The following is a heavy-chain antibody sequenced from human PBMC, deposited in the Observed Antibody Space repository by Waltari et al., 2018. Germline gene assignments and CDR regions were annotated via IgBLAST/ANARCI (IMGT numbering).Heavy chain of an antibody. Sequence: EVQLVESGGGWVQPGRSLRLSCAASGFTFDDYAMHWVRQAPGKGLEWVSGISWNSGSIGYADSVKGRFTISRDNAKNSLYLQMNSLRAEDTALYYCAKDMMGQWPFDAFDIWGQGTMVTVSS. CDR1: GFTFDDYA. CDR2: ISWNSGSI. J-gene: IGHJ3*02. V-gene: IGHV3-9*01. CDR3: AKDMMGQWPFDAFDI. D-gene: IGHD6-19*01.